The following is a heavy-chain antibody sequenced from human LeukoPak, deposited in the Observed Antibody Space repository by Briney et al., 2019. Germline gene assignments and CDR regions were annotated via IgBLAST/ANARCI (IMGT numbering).Heavy chain of an antibody. D-gene: IGHD1-26*01. Sequence: PSQTLSLTCTVSGGSISSGGYYWSWIRQHPGKGLEWIGYIYYSGSTYYNPSLKSRVTISIDTSKNQFSLNLNSVTAADTALYSCARHYLGGNYPDYFNHWGQGTLVTVSS. CDR2: IYYSGST. CDR3: ARHYLGGNYPDYFNH. J-gene: IGHJ4*02. CDR1: GGSISSGGYY. V-gene: IGHV4-31*03.